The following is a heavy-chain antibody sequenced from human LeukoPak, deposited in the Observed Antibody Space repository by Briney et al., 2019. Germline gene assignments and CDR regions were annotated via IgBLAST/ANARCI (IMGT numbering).Heavy chain of an antibody. V-gene: IGHV3-48*04. J-gene: IGHJ4*02. CDR3: ARRVWGNSYFFDY. D-gene: IGHD3-16*01. CDR1: GFTFSSYG. CDR2: ITSSSSPI. Sequence: GGSLRLSCAASGFTFSSYGMHWVRQAPGKGLEWVSYITSSSSPIYYADSVKGRFTISRDNARNSLYLQMSSLRAEDTAVYYCARRVWGNSYFFDYWGQGTLVTVSS.